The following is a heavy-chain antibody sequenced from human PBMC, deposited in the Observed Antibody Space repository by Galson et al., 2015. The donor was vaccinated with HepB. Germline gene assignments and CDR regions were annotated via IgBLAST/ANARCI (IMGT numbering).Heavy chain of an antibody. V-gene: IGHV1-18*01. Sequence: QSGAEVKKPGASVKVSFKASGYTFTSYGISWVRQAPGQGLEWMGWISAYNGNTNYAQKLQGRVTMTTDTSTSTAYMELRSLRSDDTAVYYCARVSIVVVPAAIPPDYWGQGTLVTVSS. D-gene: IGHD2-2*01. J-gene: IGHJ4*02. CDR1: GYTFTSYG. CDR3: ARVSIVVVPAAIPPDY. CDR2: ISAYNGNT.